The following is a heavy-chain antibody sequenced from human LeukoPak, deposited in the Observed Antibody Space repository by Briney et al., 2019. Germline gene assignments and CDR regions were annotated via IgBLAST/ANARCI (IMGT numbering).Heavy chain of an antibody. D-gene: IGHD6-19*01. V-gene: IGHV4-39*01. CDR2: IYSRGSP. Sequence: PSETLSLTCTVSGGSISSSSYYWGWIRQPPGKGLGWIGSIYSRGSPYYNPSLKGRVTISVDTSKNQFSLKLSSVTAADTAVYYCARQDSSGWDWGQGTLVTVSS. CDR3: ARQDSSGWD. J-gene: IGHJ4*02. CDR1: GGSISSSSYY.